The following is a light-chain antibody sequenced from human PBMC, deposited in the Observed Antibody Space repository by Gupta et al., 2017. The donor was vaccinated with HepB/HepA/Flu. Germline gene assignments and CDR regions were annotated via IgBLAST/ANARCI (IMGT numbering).Light chain of an antibody. J-gene: IGKJ1*01. V-gene: IGKV3-15*01. CDR3: QQYDNWSWT. CDR1: QSVSTN. CDR2: GAS. Sequence: EIVMTPSPATLSVSPGERATLSCRASQSVSTNLAWYQQKPGQAPRLLIYGASIRATGIPARFSGSGSGTEFTLTISSLQSEDFAVYYCQQYDNWSWTFGQGTKVEIK.